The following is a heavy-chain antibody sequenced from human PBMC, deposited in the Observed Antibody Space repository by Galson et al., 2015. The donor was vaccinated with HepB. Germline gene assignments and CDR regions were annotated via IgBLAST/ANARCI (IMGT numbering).Heavy chain of an antibody. V-gene: IGHV3-74*01. CDR3: VRSSLSRLGALGM. CDR2: VKAGGNGT. J-gene: IGHJ3*01. D-gene: IGHD1-1*01. Sequence: SLRLSCAASGFNFSRYWMHWVRQGPGKRPEWVARVKAGGNGTDYADSVEGRFIISRDNANSTLSLQMNSLGVEDTAVYYCVRSSLSRLGALGMWGQGTMVVVSS. CDR1: GFNFSRYW.